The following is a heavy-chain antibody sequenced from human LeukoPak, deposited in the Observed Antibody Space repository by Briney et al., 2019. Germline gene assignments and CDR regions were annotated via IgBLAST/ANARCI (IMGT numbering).Heavy chain of an antibody. D-gene: IGHD6-13*01. Sequence: PSETLSLTCAVSGYSISSGYYWGWIRQPPGKGLEWIGSIYHSGSTYYNPSLKSRVTISVDTSKNQFSLKLSSVTAADTAVYYCARHRDGYQFDYWVQGTLVTVSS. CDR3: ARHRDGYQFDY. V-gene: IGHV4-38-2*01. J-gene: IGHJ4*02. CDR1: GYSISSGYY. CDR2: IYHSGST.